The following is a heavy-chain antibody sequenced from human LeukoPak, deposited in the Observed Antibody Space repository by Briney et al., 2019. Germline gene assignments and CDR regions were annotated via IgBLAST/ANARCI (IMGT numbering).Heavy chain of an antibody. CDR3: ARARRSFDY. V-gene: IGHV3-23*01. CDR2: ISGGGGST. CDR1: GLTFSSYG. Sequence: GGSLRLSCAASGLTFSSYGMSWVRQAPGKGLEWVSGISGGGGSTYYADSVKGRFTISRDNAKNSLYLQMNSLRAEDTAVYYCARARRSFDYWGQGTLVTVSS. J-gene: IGHJ4*02.